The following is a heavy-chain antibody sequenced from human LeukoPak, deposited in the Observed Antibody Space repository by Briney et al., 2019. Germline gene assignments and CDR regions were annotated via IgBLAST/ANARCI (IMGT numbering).Heavy chain of an antibody. CDR1: VFTVSSSY. CDR2: IYNGGSK. Sequence: GGSLRFSCAASVFTVSSSYMSWVRQAPGKGLEWVSVIYNGGSKNYADSVKGRFTISTDNSKNTLDLRMNSLRAEDTAVYFCAKASQWLAFDYWGQGALVTVSS. D-gene: IGHD6-19*01. V-gene: IGHV3-66*01. CDR3: AKASQWLAFDY. J-gene: IGHJ4*02.